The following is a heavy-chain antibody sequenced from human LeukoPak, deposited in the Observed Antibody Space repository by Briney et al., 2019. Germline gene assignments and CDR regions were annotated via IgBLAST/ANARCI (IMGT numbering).Heavy chain of an antibody. CDR2: IWYDGSSK. CDR1: GFTFSSYG. V-gene: IGHV3-33*01. CDR3: ARDYYDSSGYYFDY. D-gene: IGHD3-22*01. J-gene: IGHJ4*02. Sequence: GGSLRLSCAASGFTFSSYGMHWVRQAPGKGLEWVAVIWYDGSSKYYADSVKGRFTISRDNSKNTLYLQTNSLRAEDTAVYYCARDYYDSSGYYFDYWGQGTLVTVSS.